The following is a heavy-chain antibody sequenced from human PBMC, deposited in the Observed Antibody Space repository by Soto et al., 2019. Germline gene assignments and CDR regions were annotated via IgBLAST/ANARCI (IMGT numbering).Heavy chain of an antibody. D-gene: IGHD3-16*02. V-gene: IGHV3-30*03. CDR3: ATDLGELSPGTAFDI. Sequence: ESGGGVVQPGRSLRLSCAASGFTFSSYGMHWVRQAPGKGLEWVAVISYDGSNKYYADSVKGRFTISRDNSKNTLYLQMNSLRAEDTAVYYCATDLGELSPGTAFDIWGQGTMVTVSS. CDR1: GFTFSSYG. J-gene: IGHJ3*02. CDR2: ISYDGSNK.